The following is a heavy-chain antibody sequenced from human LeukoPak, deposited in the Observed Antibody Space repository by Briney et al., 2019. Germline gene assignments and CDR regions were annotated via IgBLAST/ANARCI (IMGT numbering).Heavy chain of an antibody. V-gene: IGHV4-4*07. CDR1: GGSVRSYY. D-gene: IGHD3-22*01. CDR3: AREHKDYDGDGYYYGY. J-gene: IGHJ4*02. Sequence: SETLSLTCTVSGGSVRSYYWSWIRQPAGEGLEWIGRIYAGGHTDHNPSLRSRVTMSVDSSKNQFSLRLSSVTAADTAVYYCAREHKDYDGDGYYYGYWGQGTLVTVSS. CDR2: IYAGGHT.